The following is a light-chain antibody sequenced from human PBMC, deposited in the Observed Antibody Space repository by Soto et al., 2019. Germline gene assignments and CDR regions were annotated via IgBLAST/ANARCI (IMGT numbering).Light chain of an antibody. CDR3: QQSYSTPWT. V-gene: IGKV1-39*01. CDR1: QSISSY. CDR2: AAS. J-gene: IGKJ1*01. Sequence: DIQMTQSQSSLSASVGDLVAITCRASQSISSYLNWYQQKPGRAPKLLIYAASSLQSGVPSRFSGSGSGTDFTLTISSLQPEDFATYYCQQSYSTPWTFGQGTKVDIK.